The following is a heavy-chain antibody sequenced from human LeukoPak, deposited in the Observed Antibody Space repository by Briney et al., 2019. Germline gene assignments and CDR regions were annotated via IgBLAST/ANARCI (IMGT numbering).Heavy chain of an antibody. CDR1: GGSISSSNW. J-gene: IGHJ4*02. CDR3: ARISLTGYAPISGYFDY. CDR2: IYHSGST. Sequence: SETLSLTCAVSGGSISSSNWWSWVRQPPGKGLEWIGEIYHSGSTNYNPSLKSRVTISVDKSKNQFSLKLSSVTAADTAVYYCARISLTGYAPISGYFDYWGQGTLVTVSS. V-gene: IGHV4-4*02. D-gene: IGHD3-9*01.